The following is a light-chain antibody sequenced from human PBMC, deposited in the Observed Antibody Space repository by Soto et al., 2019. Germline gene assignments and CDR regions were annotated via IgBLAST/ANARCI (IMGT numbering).Light chain of an antibody. CDR1: SSDVGGYNY. CDR3: SSYTSSSNFVV. J-gene: IGLJ2*01. CDR2: DVS. V-gene: IGLV2-14*01. Sequence: QSALTQPASVSGSPGQSITISCTGTSSDVGGYNYVSWYQQHPGKAPKLMIYDVSNRPSGVSNRFSGSKSGNTASLTISGLQAEDEADYYCSSYTSSSNFVVFGGGTTLTVL.